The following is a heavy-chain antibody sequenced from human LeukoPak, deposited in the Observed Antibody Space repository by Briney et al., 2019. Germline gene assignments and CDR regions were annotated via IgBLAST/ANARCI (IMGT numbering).Heavy chain of an antibody. CDR3: ARGPNILDY. V-gene: IGHV4-34*01. CDR1: GGSFSGYY. Sequence: SETLSLTCAVYGGSFSGYYWSWIRRPPGKGLEWIGEINHSGSTNYNPSLKSRVTISVDTSKNQFSLKLSSVTAADTAVYYCARGPNILDYWGQGTLVTVSS. D-gene: IGHD2/OR15-2a*01. CDR2: INHSGST. J-gene: IGHJ4*02.